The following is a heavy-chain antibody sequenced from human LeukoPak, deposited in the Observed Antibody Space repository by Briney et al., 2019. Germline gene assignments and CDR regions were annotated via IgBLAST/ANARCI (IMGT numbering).Heavy chain of an antibody. J-gene: IGHJ3*02. V-gene: IGHV4-61*02. Sequence: PSETLSLTCTVSGGSISSGSYYWSWIRQPAGKGLEWIGRIYSSGSPHYNPSLKSRVTITVDPSKNQFSLKLTSVTAPDTPVYYWAREGIAVVGSAFDIWAKGKWSPSLQ. CDR1: GGSISSGSYY. CDR3: AREGIAVVGSAFDI. CDR2: IYSSGSP. D-gene: IGHD6-19*01.